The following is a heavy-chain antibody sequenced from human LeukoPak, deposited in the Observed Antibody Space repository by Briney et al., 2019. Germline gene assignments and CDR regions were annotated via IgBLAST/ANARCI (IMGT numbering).Heavy chain of an antibody. Sequence: GGSLRLSCAASGFTFSSYWMSWVRQAPGKGLEWVANIKQDGSEKYYVDSVKGRFTISRDNAKNSLYLQMNSPRAEDTAVYYCARDRWELSKIGGFDYWGQGTLVTVSS. CDR1: GFTFSSYW. D-gene: IGHD1-26*01. J-gene: IGHJ4*02. V-gene: IGHV3-7*01. CDR2: IKQDGSEK. CDR3: ARDRWELSKIGGFDY.